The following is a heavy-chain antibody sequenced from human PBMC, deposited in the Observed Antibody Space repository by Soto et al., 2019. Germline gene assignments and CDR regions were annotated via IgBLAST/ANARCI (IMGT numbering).Heavy chain of an antibody. D-gene: IGHD5-18*01. V-gene: IGHV3-15*01. CDR2: IKSKTDGGTT. J-gene: IGHJ4*02. CDR1: GFTFSNAW. CDR3: TTDFQLWAYYFDY. Sequence: EVQLVESGGGLVKPGGSLRLSCAASGFTFSNAWMSWVRQAPGKGLEWVGRIKSKTDGGTTDYAAPVKGRFTISRDDSKNTLYLQMNSLKTEDTAVYYCTTDFQLWAYYFDYWGQGTLVTVSS.